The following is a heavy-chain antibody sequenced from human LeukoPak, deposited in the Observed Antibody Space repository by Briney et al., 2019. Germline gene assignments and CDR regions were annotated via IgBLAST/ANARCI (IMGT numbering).Heavy chain of an antibody. J-gene: IGHJ4*02. V-gene: IGHV3-74*01. CDR1: GFTFSSYW. D-gene: IGHD1-1*01. CDR3: ARGGPLARTTDY. CDR2: INTDGSST. Sequence: GGSLRLSCAASGFTFSSYWMHWVRQAPGKGLVWVSHINTDGSSTTYADSVKGRFTISRDNAKKTLYLQMNSLRAEDTAVYYCARGGPLARTTDYWGRGTLVTVSS.